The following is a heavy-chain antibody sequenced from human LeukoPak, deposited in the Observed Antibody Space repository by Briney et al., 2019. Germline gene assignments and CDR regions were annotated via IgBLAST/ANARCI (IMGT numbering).Heavy chain of an antibody. CDR3: ARDPTPPYYYYMDV. V-gene: IGHV3-53*01. CDR1: GFTVSSSY. J-gene: IGHJ6*03. Sequence: GGSLRLSCAASGFTVSSSYMSWVRQAPGKGLEWVSVIYSGGSTYYADSVKGRFTISRDNSKNTLYLQMNSLRAEDTAVYYCARDPTPPYYYYMDVWGKGTTVTVSS. CDR2: IYSGGST.